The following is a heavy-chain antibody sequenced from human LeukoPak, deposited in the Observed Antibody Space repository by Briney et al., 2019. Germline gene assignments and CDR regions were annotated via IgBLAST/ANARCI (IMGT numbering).Heavy chain of an antibody. CDR2: INDNGRRT. CDR1: GFIFSRYA. V-gene: IGHV3-64D*09. CDR3: VKDVAGSYAFDY. J-gene: IGHJ4*02. Sequence: GGSLRLSCSASGFIFSRYAMHWVRQAPGKGLEYVAGINDNGRRTHYGDSVKGRFSISRDDSKNTLHLQMSTLRAEDTARYYCVKDVAGSYAFDYWGQGILVTVAS. D-gene: IGHD1-26*01.